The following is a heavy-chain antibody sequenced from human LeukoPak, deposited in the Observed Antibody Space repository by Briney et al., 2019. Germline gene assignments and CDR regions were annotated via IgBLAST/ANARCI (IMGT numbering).Heavy chain of an antibody. CDR3: ASREMATRPFDY. D-gene: IGHD5-24*01. V-gene: IGHV4-34*01. CDR1: GGSFSGYY. Sequence: SETLSLTCAVYGGSFSGYYWSWIRQPPGKGLEWIGEINHSGSTNYNPSLKSRVTISVDTSKNQFSLKLSSVTAADSGVYYWASREMATRPFDYWCQGTVVTVS. CDR2: INHSGST. J-gene: IGHJ4*02.